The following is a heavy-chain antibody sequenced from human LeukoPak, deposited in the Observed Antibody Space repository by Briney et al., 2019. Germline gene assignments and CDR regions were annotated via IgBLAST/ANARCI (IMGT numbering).Heavy chain of an antibody. Sequence: PSETLSLTCTVSGGSISSYYWGWIRQPPGKGLEWLGSIYYSGSTYYNPSLKSRVTISVDTSKNQFSLKLSSVTAADTAVYYCARELYYYDSSGYSTPNDSLDYWGQGTLVTVSS. J-gene: IGHJ4*02. V-gene: IGHV4-39*02. CDR1: GGSISSYY. CDR3: ARELYYYDSSGYSTPNDSLDY. D-gene: IGHD3-22*01. CDR2: IYYSGST.